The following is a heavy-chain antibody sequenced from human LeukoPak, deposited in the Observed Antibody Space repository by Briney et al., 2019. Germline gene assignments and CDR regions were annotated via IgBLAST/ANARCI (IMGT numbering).Heavy chain of an antibody. D-gene: IGHD1-26*01. CDR2: IYYSGNT. Sequence: SETLSLTCTASGGSISSYYWSWIRQPPGKGLEWIGYIYYSGNTNYNPSLKSRVTISVDTSKNQFSLKLSSVTAADTAVYYRARTIVGADDAFDIWGQGTMVTVSS. J-gene: IGHJ3*02. CDR3: ARTIVGADDAFDI. V-gene: IGHV4-59*08. CDR1: GGSISSYY.